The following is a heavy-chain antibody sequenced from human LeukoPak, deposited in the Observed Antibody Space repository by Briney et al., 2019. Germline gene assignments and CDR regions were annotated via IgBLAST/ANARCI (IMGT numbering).Heavy chain of an antibody. Sequence: PGGSLRLSCAASGFTFSSYWMSWVRQAPGKGLEWVANIKQDGSEKYYVDSVKGRFTISGDNAKNSLYLQMNSLRAEDTAVYYCARVTRGGTFYFDYWGQGTLVTVSS. J-gene: IGHJ4*02. CDR3: ARVTRGGTFYFDY. CDR2: IKQDGSEK. D-gene: IGHD3-16*01. CDR1: GFTFSSYW. V-gene: IGHV3-7*01.